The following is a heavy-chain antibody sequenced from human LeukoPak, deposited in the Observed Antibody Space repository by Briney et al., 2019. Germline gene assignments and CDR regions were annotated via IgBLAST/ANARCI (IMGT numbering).Heavy chain of an antibody. CDR3: ARGKFGELLYDY. Sequence: PSETLSLTCAVSGGSISSYYWTWIRQSTGKGLEWIGRIYASGRTNFNPSLRSRVTMSVDTSKNHFSLRLTSVTAADTAVYYCARGKFGELLYDYWGQGTLVIVSA. D-gene: IGHD3-10*01. V-gene: IGHV4-4*07. J-gene: IGHJ4*02. CDR2: IYASGRT. CDR1: GGSISSYY.